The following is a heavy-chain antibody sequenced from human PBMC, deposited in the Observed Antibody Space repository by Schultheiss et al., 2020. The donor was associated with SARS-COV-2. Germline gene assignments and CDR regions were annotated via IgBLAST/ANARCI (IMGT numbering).Heavy chain of an antibody. Sequence: SETLSLTCTVSGGSISSSTYYWGWIRQPPGKGLECIGSIYYSGSTYYNPSLKSRVTISVDTSKNQFSLKLSSVTAADTAVYYCARSSTSYYDSSGYYYVWGQGTLVTVSS. CDR1: GGSISSSTYY. V-gene: IGHV4-39*01. J-gene: IGHJ4*02. D-gene: IGHD3-22*01. CDR3: ARSSTSYYDSSGYYYV. CDR2: IYYSGST.